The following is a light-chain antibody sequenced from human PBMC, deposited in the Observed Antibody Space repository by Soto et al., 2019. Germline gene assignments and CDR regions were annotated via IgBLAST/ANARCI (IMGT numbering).Light chain of an antibody. J-gene: IGKJ1*01. Sequence: DIQMTQSPSTLSASVGDRVTITCRASQSINSWLAWYQQKPGKAPKLLIYKASSLESGVPSRFSGSGSGTEFTLTISSLQPDDFATYYCQQYNSYSPPLTFGQGTKVEIK. V-gene: IGKV1-5*03. CDR1: QSINSW. CDR2: KAS. CDR3: QQYNSYSPPLT.